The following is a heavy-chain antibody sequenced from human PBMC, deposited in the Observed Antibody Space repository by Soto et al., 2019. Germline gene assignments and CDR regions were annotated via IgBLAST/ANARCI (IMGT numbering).Heavy chain of an antibody. Sequence: PSETLSLTCTVSGGSISSYYWSWIRQPAGKGLEWIGRIYTSGSTNYNPSLKSRVTMSVDTSKNQFSLKLSSVTAADTAVYYCARDVTVTKFYYYGMDVWGQGTTVTVSS. V-gene: IGHV4-4*07. CDR1: GGSISSYY. D-gene: IGHD4-17*01. J-gene: IGHJ6*02. CDR3: ARDVTVTKFYYYGMDV. CDR2: IYTSGST.